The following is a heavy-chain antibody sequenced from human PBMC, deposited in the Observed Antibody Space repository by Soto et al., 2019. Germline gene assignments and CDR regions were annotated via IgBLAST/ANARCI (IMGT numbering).Heavy chain of an antibody. J-gene: IGHJ4*02. D-gene: IGHD3-22*01. CDR1: GYSFACYW. Sequence: GESLKISCNGSGYSFACYWITWVRQKPWKGLEWMGRIDPSDSQTYYSPSFRGHVTISVTKSITTVFLQWSSLRASDTAMYYCARQIYDSDTGPNFQYYFDSWGQGAPVTVSS. CDR3: ARQIYDSDTGPNFQYYFDS. CDR2: IDPSDSQT. V-gene: IGHV5-10-1*01.